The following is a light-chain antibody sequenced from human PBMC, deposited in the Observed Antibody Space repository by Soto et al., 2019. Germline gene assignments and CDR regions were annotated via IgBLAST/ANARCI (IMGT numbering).Light chain of an antibody. Sequence: EIVLTQSPGTLSLSPGERATLSCMASQTVTSNFAWYQQRPGQAPRLLIYDASNRATGIPARFSGSGSGTDFTLTISSLEPEDFAVYYCQQRSNWPPSITFGQGTRLEIK. V-gene: IGKV3-11*01. CDR3: QQRSNWPPSIT. CDR1: QTVTSN. CDR2: DAS. J-gene: IGKJ5*01.